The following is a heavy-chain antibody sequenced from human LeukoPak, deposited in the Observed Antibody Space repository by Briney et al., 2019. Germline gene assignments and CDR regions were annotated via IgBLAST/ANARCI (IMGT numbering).Heavy chain of an antibody. D-gene: IGHD2-2*03. CDR1: GGSISSSSYS. J-gene: IGHJ5*02. CDR2: IYYSGST. CDR3: ARAPSKSGYNWFDP. Sequence: KPSETLSLTCTVSGGSISSSSYSWGWIRQPPGKGLEWIGSIYYSGSTYYNPSLKSRVTISVDTSKSQFSLKLSSVTAADTAVYYCARAPSKSGYNWFDPWGQGTLVTVSS. V-gene: IGHV4-39*07.